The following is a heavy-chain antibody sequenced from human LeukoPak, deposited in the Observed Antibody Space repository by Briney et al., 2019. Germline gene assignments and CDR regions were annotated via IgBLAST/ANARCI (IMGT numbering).Heavy chain of an antibody. V-gene: IGHV3-21*01. CDR3: SRDLSGSYTDV. J-gene: IGHJ6*03. CDR1: GFTFSSYS. CDR2: ISSSSSYI. Sequence: GGSLRLSCAASGFTFSSYSMNWVRQAPGKGLEWVSSISSSSSYIYYADSVKGRFTISRDNAKNSLYLQMSSLRAEDTAVYYCSRDLSGSYTDVWGKRTTVTVSS. D-gene: IGHD1-26*01.